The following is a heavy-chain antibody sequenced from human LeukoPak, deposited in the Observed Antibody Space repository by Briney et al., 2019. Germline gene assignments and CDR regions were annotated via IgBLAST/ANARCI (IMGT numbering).Heavy chain of an antibody. CDR3: ARDRTAVTAFDY. CDR2: ISSSSSYI. D-gene: IGHD4-17*01. J-gene: IGHJ4*02. Sequence: KPGGSLRLSCAASGFTFSSYSMNWVRQAPGKGLEWVSSISSSSSYIYYADSVKGRFTSSRDNAKNSLYLQMNSLRAEGTAVYYCARDRTAVTAFDYWGQGTLVTVSS. CDR1: GFTFSSYS. V-gene: IGHV3-21*01.